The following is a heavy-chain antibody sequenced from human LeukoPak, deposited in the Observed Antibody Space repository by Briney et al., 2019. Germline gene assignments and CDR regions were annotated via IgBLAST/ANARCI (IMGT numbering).Heavy chain of an antibody. J-gene: IGHJ4*02. V-gene: IGHV4-34*01. CDR3: TRMTAGHDY. D-gene: IGHD2-21*02. CDR1: GVAFDDYY. CDR2: INHSGYT. Sequence: PSETLSLTFAVSGVAFDDYYWSWVRQTSGKGLEWIGEINHSGYTNDSPSLKSRVTLSIDTSRKQFSLNLRSVTVADTGIYYCTRMTAGHDYWGQGTLVTVSS.